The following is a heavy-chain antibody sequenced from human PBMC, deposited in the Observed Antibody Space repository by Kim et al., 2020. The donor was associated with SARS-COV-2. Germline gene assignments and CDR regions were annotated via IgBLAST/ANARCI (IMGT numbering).Heavy chain of an antibody. CDR3: ARRQQLVGGWFDP. V-gene: IGHV1-69*01. D-gene: IGHD6-13*01. Sequence: YAQKFQGRVTITADESTSTAYMELSSLGSEDTAVYYCARRQQLVGGWFDPWGQGTLVTVSS. J-gene: IGHJ5*02.